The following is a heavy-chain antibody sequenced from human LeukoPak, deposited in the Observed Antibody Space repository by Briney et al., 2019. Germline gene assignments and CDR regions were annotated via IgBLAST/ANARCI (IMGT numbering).Heavy chain of an antibody. CDR2: IYYSGST. CDR1: RGSISSYY. J-gene: IGHJ4*02. CDR3: ASIQLGT. V-gene: IGHV4-59*01. D-gene: IGHD5-18*01. Sequence: PSETLSLTCTLSRGSISSYYWSWIRQAPRNGLEWIGYIYYSGSTNYNPSLKSRVTISVDTSKNQFSLKLSSVTAADTAVYYCASIQLGTWGQGTLVTVSS.